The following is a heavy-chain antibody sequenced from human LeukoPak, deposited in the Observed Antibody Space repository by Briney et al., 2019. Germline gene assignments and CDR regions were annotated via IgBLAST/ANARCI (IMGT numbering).Heavy chain of an antibody. CDR1: GYTFSGYY. CDR2: INPNSGGT. D-gene: IGHD3-9*01. J-gene: IGHJ5*02. CDR3: ARDLTGGTYYISWFDP. V-gene: IGHV1-2*02. Sequence: GASVKVSCKASGYTFSGYYVHWVRQAPGQGLEWMGWINPNSGGTNYAQKFQGRVTMTRDTSISTAYMELSRLTSDDTAVYYFARDLTGGTYYISWFDPWGQGTLVTVSS.